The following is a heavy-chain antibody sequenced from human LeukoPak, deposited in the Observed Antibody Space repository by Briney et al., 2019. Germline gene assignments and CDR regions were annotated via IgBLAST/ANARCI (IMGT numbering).Heavy chain of an antibody. CDR2: IWYDGSNK. CDR3: ARGGYCSSTSCYPLTLFDH. J-gene: IGHJ4*02. Sequence: GGSLRLSCGASGFTFSTYGMHWVRQAPGKGLEWAAVIWYDGSNKYYADSVKGRFTISRDNSKNTLYLQMNSLRAEDTAVYHCARGGYCSSTSCYPLTLFDHWGQGTLVTVSS. V-gene: IGHV3-33*01. CDR1: GFTFSTYG. D-gene: IGHD2-2*01.